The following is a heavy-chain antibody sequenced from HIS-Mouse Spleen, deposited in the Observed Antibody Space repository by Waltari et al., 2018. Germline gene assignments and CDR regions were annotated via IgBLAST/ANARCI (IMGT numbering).Heavy chain of an antibody. J-gene: IGHJ2*01. Sequence: QLQLQESGPGLVKPSETLSLTCTVSGGPISSSRYYWGWIRQPPGKGLECIGSIYYSGSTYYNPSLKSRVTISVDTSKNQFSLKLSSVTAADTAVYYCAREIPYSSSWYDWYFDLWGRGTLVTVSS. CDR2: IYYSGST. CDR1: GGPISSSRYY. D-gene: IGHD6-13*01. CDR3: AREIPYSSSWYDWYFDL. V-gene: IGHV4-39*07.